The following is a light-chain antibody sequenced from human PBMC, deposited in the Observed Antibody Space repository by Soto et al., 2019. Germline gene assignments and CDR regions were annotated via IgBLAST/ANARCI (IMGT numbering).Light chain of an antibody. CDR1: SSDVGGYNY. Sequence: QSALTQPASVSGSPGQSITISCTGTSSDVGGYNYVSWYQQHPGKAPKLMIYDVSNRPSGVSNRFSGSKSGNTAYLTISGLQSEDEADYYCSSYASSSSPNVYGTGTKVTFL. V-gene: IGLV2-14*03. CDR3: SSYASSSSPNV. J-gene: IGLJ1*01. CDR2: DVS.